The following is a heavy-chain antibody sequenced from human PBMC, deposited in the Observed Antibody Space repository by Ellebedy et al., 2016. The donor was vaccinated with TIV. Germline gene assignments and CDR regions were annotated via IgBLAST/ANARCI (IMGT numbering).Heavy chain of an antibody. J-gene: IGHJ3*02. Sequence: GESLKISXAASGFTFSSYSMNWVRQAPGKGLEWVSSISSSSSYIYYADSVKGRFTISRDNSKNSLYLQMNSLRAEDTAVYYCARELIVGGFRAFDIWGQGTMVTVSS. CDR2: ISSSSSYI. D-gene: IGHD1-26*01. V-gene: IGHV3-21*01. CDR3: ARELIVGGFRAFDI. CDR1: GFTFSSYS.